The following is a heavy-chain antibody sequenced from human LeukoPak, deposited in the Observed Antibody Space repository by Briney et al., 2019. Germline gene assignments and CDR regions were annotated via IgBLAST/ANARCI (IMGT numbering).Heavy chain of an antibody. CDR3: ARGRGPARFNFDY. D-gene: IGHD6-6*01. V-gene: IGHV3-33*01. Sequence: PGGSLRLSCAASGFTFSSYGMHWVRQAPGKGLEWVAVIWYDGSNKYYADSVKGRFTISRDNSKNTLYLQMNSLRAEDTAVYYCARGRGPARFNFDYWGQGTLVTVSS. CDR2: IWYDGSNK. CDR1: GFTFSSYG. J-gene: IGHJ4*02.